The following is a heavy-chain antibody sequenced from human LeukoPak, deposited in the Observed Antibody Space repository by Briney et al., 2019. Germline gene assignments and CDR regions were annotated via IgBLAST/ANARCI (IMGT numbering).Heavy chain of an antibody. CDR2: IYHSGST. J-gene: IGHJ4*02. Sequence: SETLSLTCTVSGGSISSGGYYWSWIRQPPGKGLEWIGYIYHSGSTYYNPSLKSRVTISVDRSKNQFSLKLSSVTAADTAVYYCARLFGKRSHPSTTDDYWGQGTLVTVSS. V-gene: IGHV4-30-2*01. CDR1: GGSISSGGYY. D-gene: IGHD4-11*01. CDR3: ARLFGKRSHPSTTDDY.